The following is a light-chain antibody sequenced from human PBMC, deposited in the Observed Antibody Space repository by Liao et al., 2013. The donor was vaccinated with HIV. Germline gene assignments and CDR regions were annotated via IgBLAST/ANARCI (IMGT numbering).Light chain of an antibody. CDR2: KDS. CDR1: KLGYKY. Sequence: SYELTQPPSVSVSPGQTASITCSGDKLGYKYTSWYQQKPGQAPVLVIYKDSERPSGIPERFSGSTSGTIVTLTISGVQAEDEADYYCLSADSSGTYVVFGGGTKLAV. V-gene: IGLV3-16*01. J-gene: IGLJ2*01. CDR3: LSADSSGTYVV.